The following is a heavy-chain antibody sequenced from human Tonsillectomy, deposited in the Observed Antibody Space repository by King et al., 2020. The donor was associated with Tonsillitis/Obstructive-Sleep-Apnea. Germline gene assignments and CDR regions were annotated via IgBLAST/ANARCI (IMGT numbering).Heavy chain of an antibody. CDR2: INPSRGVT. Sequence: QLVQSGAEVKTPGASVKVSCKASGYTFTKYYIHWVRQALGQGLEWMGIINPSRGVTTYAQKFQGRVTMTSDTSTNTVYLELSSLRSEDTAVYYCARDDVVGRYIDSWGQGTLVTVSS. D-gene: IGHD1-14*01. CDR1: GYTFTKYY. CDR3: ARDDVVGRYIDS. J-gene: IGHJ4*02. V-gene: IGHV1-46*01.